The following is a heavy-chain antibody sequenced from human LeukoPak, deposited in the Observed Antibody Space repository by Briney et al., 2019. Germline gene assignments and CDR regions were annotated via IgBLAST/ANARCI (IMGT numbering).Heavy chain of an antibody. Sequence: PGGSLRLSCAASGFTFRNYGIHWVRQAPGKGLEWVAVIWYDGRNKYFADSVKDRFNISRDISKNTVYLQMDSLRVEDTAVYYCARGKVALDYWGKGTLVTVSS. J-gene: IGHJ4*02. CDR3: ARGKVALDY. V-gene: IGHV3-33*01. CDR2: IWYDGRNK. D-gene: IGHD2-15*01. CDR1: GFTFRNYG.